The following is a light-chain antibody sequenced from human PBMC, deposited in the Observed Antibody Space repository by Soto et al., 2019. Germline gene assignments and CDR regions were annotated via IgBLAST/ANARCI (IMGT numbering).Light chain of an antibody. J-gene: IGKJ3*01. CDR2: DAS. Sequence: DIQMTQSPSSLSASVGDRVTITCQASQDISNYLNWYQQKPGKAPKLLIYDASNLETGVPSRFSGSGSGTDFTFTISSLQPEDIATYYCQHSIGFGPGTKVDIK. CDR1: QDISNY. V-gene: IGKV1-33*01. CDR3: QHSIG.